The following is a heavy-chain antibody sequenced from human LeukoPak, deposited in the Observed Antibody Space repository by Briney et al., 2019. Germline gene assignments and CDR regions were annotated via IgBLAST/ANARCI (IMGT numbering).Heavy chain of an antibody. CDR2: IYYSGST. D-gene: IGHD3-22*01. CDR1: GGSISSYY. Sequence: ASETLSLTCTVSGGSISSYYWSWIRQPPGKGLEWIGYIYYSGSTNYNPSLKSRVTISVDTSKNQFSLKLSSVTAADTAVYYCARAYDSRVVILDYWGQGTLVTVSS. V-gene: IGHV4-59*01. CDR3: ARAYDSRVVILDY. J-gene: IGHJ4*02.